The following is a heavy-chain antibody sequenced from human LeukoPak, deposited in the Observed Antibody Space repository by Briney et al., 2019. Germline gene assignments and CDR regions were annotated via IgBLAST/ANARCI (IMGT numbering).Heavy chain of an antibody. Sequence: PSETLSLXCTVSGGSISSSSYYWGWSRQPPGKGLEWIGSIYYSGITYYNPSLKSRVTISVDTSKNQFSLKLSSVTAADTAVYYCARQGYCSGGSCYPTSDYWGQGTLVTVSS. CDR2: IYYSGIT. CDR3: ARQGYCSGGSCYPTSDY. J-gene: IGHJ4*02. D-gene: IGHD2-15*01. CDR1: GGSISSSSYY. V-gene: IGHV4-39*01.